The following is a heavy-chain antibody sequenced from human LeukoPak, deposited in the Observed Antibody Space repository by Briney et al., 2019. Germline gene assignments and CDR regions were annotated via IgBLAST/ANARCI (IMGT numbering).Heavy chain of an antibody. D-gene: IGHD2-15*01. Sequence: PSETLSLTCTVSGGSISSGSYYWSWIRQPAGKGLEWIGRAYTNGDTKYNPSLKSRVTISINTSKNQFSLNLSSVTAADTAVYYCARASPDYCSGDNCYSGVRGAYNWFDPWGQGTLVTVSS. CDR3: ARASPDYCSGDNCYSGVRGAYNWFDP. V-gene: IGHV4-61*02. J-gene: IGHJ5*02. CDR2: AYTNGDT. CDR1: GGSISSGSYY.